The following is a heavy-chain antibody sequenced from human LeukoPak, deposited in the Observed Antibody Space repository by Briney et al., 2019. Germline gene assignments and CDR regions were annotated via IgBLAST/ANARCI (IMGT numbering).Heavy chain of an antibody. J-gene: IGHJ3*02. D-gene: IGHD3-22*01. V-gene: IGHV4-38-2*02. CDR1: GYSISGGYD. CDR2: ISQSGDT. CDR3: ARGPYSYDSSGAFDI. Sequence: SETLSLTCTVSGYSISGGYDWGWMRQAPGKGLEWLASISQSGDTYNNPSLKSRVSLSVDTSKNQFSLKLSSVTAADTAVYFCARGPYSYDSSGAFDIWGQGTMVTVSS.